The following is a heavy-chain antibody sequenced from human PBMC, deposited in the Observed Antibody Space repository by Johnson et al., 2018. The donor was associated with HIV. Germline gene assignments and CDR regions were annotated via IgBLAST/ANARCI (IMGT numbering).Heavy chain of an antibody. V-gene: IGHV3-23*01. J-gene: IGHJ3*02. CDR2: ISGSGGST. CDR3: ARGGEGELPDAFDI. CDR1: GFTYDDYG. Sequence: LRLSCAASGFTYDDYGMSWVRQAPGKGLEWVSAISGSGGSTYYADSVMGRFTISRDNSKNTLYLQMKSLRAEDTAVYYCARGGEGELPDAFDIWGQGTMVTVSS. D-gene: IGHD1-26*01.